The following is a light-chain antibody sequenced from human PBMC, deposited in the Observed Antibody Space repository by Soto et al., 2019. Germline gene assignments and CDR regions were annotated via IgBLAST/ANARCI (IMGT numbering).Light chain of an antibody. V-gene: IGKV1-5*03. CDR2: ETS. CDR3: QQYSSFWT. Sequence: SQMTQSPSTLSASVVDRVTITCRASQSISSWLAWYQQKPGKAPKLLIYETSFLQSGVPSRFSGSGAGTEFTLTISSLQPDDFATYYCQQYSSFWTFGQGTKV. J-gene: IGKJ1*01. CDR1: QSISSW.